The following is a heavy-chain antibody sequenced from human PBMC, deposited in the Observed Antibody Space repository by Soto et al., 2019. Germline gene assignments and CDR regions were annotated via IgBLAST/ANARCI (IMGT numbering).Heavy chain of an antibody. J-gene: IGHJ5*02. V-gene: IGHV1-18*01. CDR2: ISAYNGNT. CDR3: ARDYEAYSSSWAWWFDT. CDR1: GYTFTSYG. Sequence: ASVKVSCKASGYTFTSYGISWVRQAPGQGLEWMGWISAYNGNTNYAQKLQGRVTMTTDTSTSTAYMELRSLRSDDTAVYYCARDYEAYSSSWAWWFDTWGQGTLVTVS. D-gene: IGHD6-13*01.